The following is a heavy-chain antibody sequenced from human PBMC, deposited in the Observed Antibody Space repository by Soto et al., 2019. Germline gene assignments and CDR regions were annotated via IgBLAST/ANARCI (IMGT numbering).Heavy chain of an antibody. J-gene: IGHJ6*03. V-gene: IGHV1-8*02. D-gene: IGHD5-18*01. Sequence: ASVKVSCKASGYTFTSYDLNWVRQATGQGLEGMGWMNPNSGNTGYAQKFQGRVTMTRNTSISTAYMELSSLRSEDTAVYYCARGGILAEPLVNYYYYYMDVWGKGTTVTVSS. CDR2: MNPNSGNT. CDR1: GYTFTSYD. CDR3: ARGGILAEPLVNYYYYYMDV.